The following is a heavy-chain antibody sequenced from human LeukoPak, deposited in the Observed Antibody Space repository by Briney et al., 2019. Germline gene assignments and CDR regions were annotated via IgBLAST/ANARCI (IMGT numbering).Heavy chain of an antibody. CDR3: ATDYYYGSGTFDY. D-gene: IGHD3-10*01. CDR2: ISTSGSVI. V-gene: IGHV3-48*03. Sequence: GGSLRLACAASGFTFNTYEMNWVRQAPGKGVEWVSNISTSGSVIHYADSVKGRFTVSRDNAKNSLYLQMNSLRAEDTAVYYCATDYYYGSGTFDYWGQGTLVTVSS. CDR1: GFTFNTYE. J-gene: IGHJ4*02.